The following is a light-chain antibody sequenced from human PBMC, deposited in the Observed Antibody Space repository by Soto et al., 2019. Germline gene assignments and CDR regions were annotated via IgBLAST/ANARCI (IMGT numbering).Light chain of an antibody. V-gene: IGLV2-14*01. CDR3: TSYTTSSTWV. CDR2: EVT. CDR1: SSDIGAYNY. Sequence: QSALTQPASVSGSPGQAITISCTGSSSDIGAYNYVSCHQQHPGKVPKLMISEVTNRPSGVSNRFSGSKSGNTASLTISGLQAEDEADYFCTSYTTSSTWVFGGGTKLTVL. J-gene: IGLJ3*02.